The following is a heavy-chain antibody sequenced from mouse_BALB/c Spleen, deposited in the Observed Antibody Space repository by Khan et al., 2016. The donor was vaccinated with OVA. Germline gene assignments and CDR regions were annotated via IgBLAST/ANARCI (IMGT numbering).Heavy chain of an antibody. Sequence: EVQLQESGPGLVKPSQSLSLTCTVTDYSITSDFAWNWIRQFPGNKLEWMGYISYSGTTNYKPSLKSRISITRDSSKNQFFRQLNSVTSEDTATYYCARLYRPGYFDVWGAGTTVTVSS. CDR3: ARLYRPGYFDV. D-gene: IGHD2-12*01. CDR1: DYSITSDFA. J-gene: IGHJ1*01. CDR2: ISYSGTT. V-gene: IGHV3-2*02.